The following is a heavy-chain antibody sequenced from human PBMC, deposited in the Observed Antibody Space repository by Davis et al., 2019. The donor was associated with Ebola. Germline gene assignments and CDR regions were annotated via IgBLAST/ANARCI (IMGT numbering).Heavy chain of an antibody. CDR3: ARGTRGYSYGRYWYFDL. CDR1: GGSISSNNW. V-gene: IGHV4-4*02. D-gene: IGHD5-18*01. J-gene: IGHJ2*01. Sequence: MPSETLSLTCAVSGGSISSNNWWSWVRQPPGKGLEWIGEINHSGSTNYNPSLKSRVTISVDTSKNQFSLKLSSVTAADTAVYYCARGTRGYSYGRYWYFDLWGRGTLVTVSS. CDR2: INHSGST.